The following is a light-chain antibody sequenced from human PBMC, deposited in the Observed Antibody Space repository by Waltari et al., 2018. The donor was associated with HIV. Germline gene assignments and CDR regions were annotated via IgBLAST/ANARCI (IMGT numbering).Light chain of an antibody. V-gene: IGLV2-23*01. CDR2: EGN. CDR1: SSDVGTYSL. CDR3: SSYTSFSTVL. J-gene: IGLJ2*01. Sequence: QSALTQPASVSGSPGQSITISCTGTSSDVGTYSLVSWYQHHPGKAPKLMTYEGNQRPSGVSKRVSGSRSGNTASLTISGLQAEDEADYYCSSYTSFSTVLFGGGTKLTVL.